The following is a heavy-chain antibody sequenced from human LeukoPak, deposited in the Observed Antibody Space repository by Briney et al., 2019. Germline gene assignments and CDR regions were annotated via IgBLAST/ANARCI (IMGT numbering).Heavy chain of an antibody. Sequence: ASVKVSCKDSGYTLTELSMHWVRQAPGKGLEWMGGFDPEDGETIYAQKFQGRVTMTEDTSTDTAYMELSSLRSEDAAVYYCACRDGYNWYYWGQGTLVTVSS. V-gene: IGHV1-24*01. D-gene: IGHD5-24*01. CDR2: FDPEDGET. CDR3: ACRDGYNWYY. CDR1: GYTLTELS. J-gene: IGHJ4*02.